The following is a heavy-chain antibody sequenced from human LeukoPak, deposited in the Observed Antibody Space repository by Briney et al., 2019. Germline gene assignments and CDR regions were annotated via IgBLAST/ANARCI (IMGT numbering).Heavy chain of an antibody. D-gene: IGHD2-15*01. CDR2: ISSSSYI. CDR3: ARLADIGGYGS. J-gene: IGHJ4*02. CDR1: GFTFSSYS. V-gene: IGHV3-21*01. Sequence: GGSLRLSCAASGFTFSSYSMNWVRQAPGKGLEWVSSISSSSYIYYADSVKGRFTISRDNAKNSLYLQMNSLRAEDTAVYYCARLADIGGYGSWGQGTLVTVSS.